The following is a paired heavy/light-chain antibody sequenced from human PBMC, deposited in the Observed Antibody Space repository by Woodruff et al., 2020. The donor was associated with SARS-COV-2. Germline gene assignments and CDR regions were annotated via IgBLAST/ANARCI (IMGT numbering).Heavy chain of an antibody. D-gene: IGHD1-1*01. CDR1: GYPFSSYW. J-gene: IGHJ4*02. CDR2: MYPADSDT. Sequence: EVQLVQSGPEVKKPGESLRISCRGSGYPFSSYWVAWVRRMPGKGLEWMGSMYPADSDTRYSPSFQGQVTISADKSTRTAYLQWSRLQASDTAIYYCAITRRGQCSAGSCWTFDYWGQGTLVTVSS. V-gene: IGHV5-51*01. CDR3: AITRRGQCSAGSCWTFDY.
Light chain of an antibody. CDR1: QSVLYSSNNKFY. J-gene: IGKJ3*01. V-gene: IGKV4-1*01. CDR2: WAS. CDR3: QQFLRSPVT. Sequence: DIVLTQSPDSLSVSLGERATIHCKSSQSVLYSSNNKFYLAWYQQRAGHPPKLLINWASTRESGVPDRFSGSGSGTDFTLTISSLQAEDVAVYYCQQFLRSPVTFGPGTTVDI.